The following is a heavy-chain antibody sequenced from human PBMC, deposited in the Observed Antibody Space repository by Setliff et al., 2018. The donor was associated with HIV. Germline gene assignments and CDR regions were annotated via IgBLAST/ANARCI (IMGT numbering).Heavy chain of an antibody. Sequence: PSETLCLTCTVSGGSINSHYWSWIRQPPGKGLEYIGFIYFTGITNYNPALQSRVTISTDKTKKQLFLRVRSVTAADTPVYYCASGGYSSKWYSWFDPWGQGTLVTVSS. J-gene: IGHJ5*01. CDR2: IYFTGIT. V-gene: IGHV4-59*11. D-gene: IGHD2-2*01. CDR1: GGSINSHY. CDR3: ASGGYSSKWYSWFDP.